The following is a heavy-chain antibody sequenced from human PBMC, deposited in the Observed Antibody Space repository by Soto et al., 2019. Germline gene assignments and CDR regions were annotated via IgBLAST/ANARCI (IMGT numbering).Heavy chain of an antibody. CDR2: ISSSRSYI. D-gene: IGHD3-10*01. CDR1: GFTFSSYS. Sequence: EVQLVESGGGLVKPGGSLRLSCAASGFTFSSYSMNWVRQAPGKGLEWDSSISSSRSYIYYEDSVRGRFTISRDNAKNALYPQMNCLRGEDTAVYYCARDWDSEWFDAFDIWGQGTMVTVSS. CDR3: ARDWDSEWFDAFDI. V-gene: IGHV3-21*01. J-gene: IGHJ3*02.